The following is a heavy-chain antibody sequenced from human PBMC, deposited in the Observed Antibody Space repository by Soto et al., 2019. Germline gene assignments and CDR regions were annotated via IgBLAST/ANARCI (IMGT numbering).Heavy chain of an antibody. CDR3: ARSLPGTYGAFDL. CDR2: ISGDGGST. V-gene: IGHV3-74*01. CDR1: EFTFRSDW. Sequence: GGSLRLSCAASEFTFRSDWMHWVRQSPGKGLVWVSRISGDGGSTNYADSVKGRFTISRDNAKNTVYLQIDSLRAEDTAVYYCARSLPGTYGAFDLWGQGTMVTVS. J-gene: IGHJ3*01. D-gene: IGHD1-7*01.